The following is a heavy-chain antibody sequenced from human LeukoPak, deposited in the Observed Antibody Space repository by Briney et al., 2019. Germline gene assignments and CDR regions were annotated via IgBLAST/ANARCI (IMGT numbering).Heavy chain of an antibody. Sequence: GGSLRLSCAASGFTVSSNYMSWVRQAPGKGLEWVSVIYSGGSTYYADSVKGRFTISRDNSKNTLYLQMNSLRAEDTAAYYCARDSRYGSGSYDYYGMDVWGQGTTVTVSS. J-gene: IGHJ6*02. V-gene: IGHV3-66*01. CDR2: IYSGGST. CDR1: GFTVSSNY. D-gene: IGHD3-10*01. CDR3: ARDSRYGSGSYDYYGMDV.